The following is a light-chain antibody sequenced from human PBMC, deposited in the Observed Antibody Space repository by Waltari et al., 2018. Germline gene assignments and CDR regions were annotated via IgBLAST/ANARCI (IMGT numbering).Light chain of an antibody. CDR2: DVS. V-gene: IGLV2-14*03. CDR1: SSDVGGYNY. Sequence: QSALTQPASVSGSPGQSITISCTGTSSDVGGYNYVSWYQQHPGKAPKLMIYDVSNRSCGVSNRFAGCKSGNAASLAISGLQAEDEADYYCSSYTSSSTLYVVGTGTKVTVL. J-gene: IGLJ1*01. CDR3: SSYTSSSTLYV.